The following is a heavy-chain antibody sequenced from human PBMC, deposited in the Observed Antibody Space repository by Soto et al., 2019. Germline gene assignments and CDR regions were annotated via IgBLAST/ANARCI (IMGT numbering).Heavy chain of an antibody. CDR1: GGSFSGYY. CDR3: ARVSGIYYYGMDV. Sequence: SETLSLTCAVYGGSFSGYYWSWIRQPPGKGLEWIGEINHSGSTNYNPSLKSRVTISVDTSKNQFSLKLSTVTAADTAVYYCARVSGIYYYGMDVWGQGTTVTVSS. V-gene: IGHV4-34*01. J-gene: IGHJ6*02. CDR2: INHSGST. D-gene: IGHD3-10*01.